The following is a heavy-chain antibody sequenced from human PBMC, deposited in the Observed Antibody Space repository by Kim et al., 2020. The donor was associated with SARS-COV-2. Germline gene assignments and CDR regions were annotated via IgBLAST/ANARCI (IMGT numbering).Heavy chain of an antibody. D-gene: IGHD5-18*01. V-gene: IGHV4-34*01. CDR2: INHSGST. Sequence: SETLSLTCAVYGGSFSGYYWSWIRQPPGKGLEWIGEINHSGSTNYNPSLKSRVTISVDTSKNQFSLKLSSVTAADTAVYYCARQTWIQLPHIIRYFQHWGQVTLVTVSS. CDR3: ARQTWIQLPHIIRYFQH. CDR1: GGSFSGYY. J-gene: IGHJ1*01.